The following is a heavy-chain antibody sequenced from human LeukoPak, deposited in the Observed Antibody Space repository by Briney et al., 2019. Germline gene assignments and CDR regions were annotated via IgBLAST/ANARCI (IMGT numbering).Heavy chain of an antibody. Sequence: GGSLRPSCAASGFTFSSYAMHWVRQAPGKGLEWVAVISYDGSNKYYADSAKGRFTISRDNSKNTLYLQMNSLRAEDTAVYYCARGVTPHRVVVVTPHFDYWGQGTLVTVSS. CDR3: ARGVTPHRVVVVTPHFDY. D-gene: IGHD3-22*01. CDR1: GFTFSSYA. CDR2: ISYDGSNK. V-gene: IGHV3-30-3*01. J-gene: IGHJ4*02.